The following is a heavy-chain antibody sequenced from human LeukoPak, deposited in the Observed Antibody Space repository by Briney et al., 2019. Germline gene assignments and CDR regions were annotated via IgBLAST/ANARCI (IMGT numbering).Heavy chain of an antibody. V-gene: IGHV3-9*01. CDR1: GFTFDDYA. CDR3: AKAQGAGWPPYFDY. CDR2: ISWNSGSI. D-gene: IGHD6-19*01. Sequence: GRSLRLSCAASGFTFDDYAMHWVRQAPGQGLEWVSGISWNSGSIGYAESVKGRFTISRDNATNSLYLQMNSLRAEDTALYYCAKAQGAGWPPYFDYWGQGTLVTVSS. J-gene: IGHJ4*02.